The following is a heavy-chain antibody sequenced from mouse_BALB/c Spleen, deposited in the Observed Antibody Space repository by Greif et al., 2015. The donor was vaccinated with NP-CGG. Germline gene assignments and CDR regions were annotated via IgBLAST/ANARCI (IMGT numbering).Heavy chain of an antibody. V-gene: IGHV1S56*01. Sequence: QVQLKQSGPELVKPGASVRISCKASGYTFTSYYIHWVKQRPGQGLEWIGWIYPGNVNTKYNEKFKGKATLTADKSSSTAYMQLSSLTSEDSAVYFCARPNYEDAMDYWGQGTAVTVSS. J-gene: IGHJ4*01. CDR2: IYPGNVNT. CDR1: GYTFTSYY. CDR3: ARPNYEDAMDY. D-gene: IGHD2-1*01.